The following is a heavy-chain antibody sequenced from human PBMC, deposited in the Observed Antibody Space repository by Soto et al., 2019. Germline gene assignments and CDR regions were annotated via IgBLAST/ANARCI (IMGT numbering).Heavy chain of an antibody. CDR2: TAYSGNT. D-gene: IGHD6-19*01. V-gene: IGHV4-59*08. CDR1: SDSISRYY. Sequence: QVQLQESGPGLVRLSETLSLPWTVYSDSISRYYWIWIRQSPGKGLEWIGYTAYSGNTNYNPSPKSRVTISGDTTKSQFSLRLSSVTAADTAVYYCARAVGDPLYYLDYWGQGTLVTVSS. J-gene: IGHJ4*02. CDR3: ARAVGDPLYYLDY.